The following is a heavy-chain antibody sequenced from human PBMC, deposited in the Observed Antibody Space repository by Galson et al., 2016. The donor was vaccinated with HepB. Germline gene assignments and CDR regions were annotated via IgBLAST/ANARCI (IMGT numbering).Heavy chain of an antibody. Sequence: SVKVSCKASGYTFTSYYIHWVRQAPGQGFEWMGIINPSGGATTYAQKFQGRVTVTRDTSTSTVYMELSSLRVEDTAVYYCARDEAFDNFWRGYPPSDVWGQGTTVTVSS. D-gene: IGHD3-3*01. J-gene: IGHJ6*02. CDR2: INPSGGAT. CDR1: GYTFTSYY. V-gene: IGHV1-46*01. CDR3: ARDEAFDNFWRGYPPSDV.